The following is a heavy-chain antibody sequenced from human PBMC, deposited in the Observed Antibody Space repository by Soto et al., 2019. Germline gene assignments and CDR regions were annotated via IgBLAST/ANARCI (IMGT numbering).Heavy chain of an antibody. D-gene: IGHD6-19*01. CDR3: ARVGSSGWYWPGVDY. CDR2: INPSGGST. Sequence: GASVKVSCKASGYTFTSYYMHWVRQAPGQGLEWMGIINPSGGSTSYAQKFQGRVTMTRDTSTSTVYMELSSLRSEDTAVYYCARVGSSGWYWPGVDYWGQGTLVTVSS. V-gene: IGHV1-46*01. J-gene: IGHJ4*02. CDR1: GYTFTSYY.